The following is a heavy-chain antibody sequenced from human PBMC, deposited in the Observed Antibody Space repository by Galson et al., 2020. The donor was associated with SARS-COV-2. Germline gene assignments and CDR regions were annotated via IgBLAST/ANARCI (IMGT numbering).Heavy chain of an antibody. J-gene: IGHJ4*02. CDR1: GFTFSSYW. D-gene: IGHD3-10*01. Sequence: SCAASGFTFSSYWMHWVRQPPGKGLVWVSRINSDGSSTSYADSVKGRFTISRDNAKNTLYLQMNSLRAEDTAVYYCAGLWFGEGNWGQGTLVTVSS. V-gene: IGHV3-74*01. CDR3: AGLWFGEGN. CDR2: INSDGSST.